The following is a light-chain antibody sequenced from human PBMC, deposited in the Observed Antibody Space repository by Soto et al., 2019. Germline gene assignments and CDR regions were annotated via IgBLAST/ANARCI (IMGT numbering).Light chain of an antibody. Sequence: DIVLTQSPASLAVSLGERATINCKSSQSILYSSNNKNYLAWYQQQPGQPPKLLIYWASTQEYGGPDRFSGSGSGADFSLTISSLQAEDVAVYYCRQYYNPPQKFGQGTKVEIK. J-gene: IGKJ1*01. V-gene: IGKV4-1*01. CDR2: WAS. CDR1: QSILYSSNNKNY. CDR3: RQYYNPPQK.